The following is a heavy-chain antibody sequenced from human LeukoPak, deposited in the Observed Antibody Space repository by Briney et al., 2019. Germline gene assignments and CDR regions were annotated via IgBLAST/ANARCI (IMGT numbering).Heavy chain of an antibody. CDR1: GGSFSGYY. D-gene: IGHD3-10*01. J-gene: IGHJ4*02. CDR3: AVTYYYGSGSYYKAPPFDY. V-gene: IGHV4-34*01. Sequence: SETLSLTCAVYGGSFSGYYWSWIRQPPGKGLDWIGEINHSGSTNYNPSLKSRVTISVDTSKDQFSLKLSSVTAADTAVYYCAVTYYYGSGSYYKAPPFDYWGQGTLVTVSS. CDR2: INHSGST.